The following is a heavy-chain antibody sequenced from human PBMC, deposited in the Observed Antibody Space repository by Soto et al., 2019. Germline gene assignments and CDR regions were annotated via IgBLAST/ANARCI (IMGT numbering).Heavy chain of an antibody. Sequence: VQLVESGGGLVKPGGSLRLSCAASGFTFSSYSMNWVRQAPGKGLEWVSSISSSSSYIYYADSVKGRFTISRDNAKNSLYLQMNSLRAEGTAVYCCARDLYSSSARYFDYWGQGTLVTVSS. CDR1: GFTFSSYS. V-gene: IGHV3-21*01. D-gene: IGHD6-6*01. CDR2: ISSSSSYI. CDR3: ARDLYSSSARYFDY. J-gene: IGHJ4*02.